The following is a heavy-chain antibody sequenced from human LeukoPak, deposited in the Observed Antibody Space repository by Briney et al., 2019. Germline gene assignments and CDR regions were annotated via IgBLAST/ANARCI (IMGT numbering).Heavy chain of an antibody. CDR1: GGSFSGYY. CDR3: ARQGGYIAVAGRPTYYFDY. CDR2: INHSGST. Sequence: PSETLSLTCAVYGGSFSGYYWSWIRQPPGKGPDWIGEINHSGSTNYNPSLKSRVTISVDTSKTQFSLKLSSVTAADTAVYYCARQGGYIAVAGRPTYYFDYWGQGTLVTVSS. V-gene: IGHV4-34*01. D-gene: IGHD6-19*01. J-gene: IGHJ4*02.